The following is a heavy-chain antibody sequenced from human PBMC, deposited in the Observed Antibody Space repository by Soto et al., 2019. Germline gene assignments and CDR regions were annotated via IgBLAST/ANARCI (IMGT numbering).Heavy chain of an antibody. CDR2: IYHSEST. CDR1: GGSISSYY. CDR3: ARDPGAVAGGRVTAFDI. V-gene: IGHV4-59*12. Sequence: PSETLSLTCTVSGGSISSYYWSWIRQPPGKGLEWIGYIYHSESTNYNPSLKSRVTMSLDTSKNQFSLKLSSVTAADTAVYYCARDPGAVAGGRVTAFDIWGQGKMVTVSS. J-gene: IGHJ3*02. D-gene: IGHD6-19*01.